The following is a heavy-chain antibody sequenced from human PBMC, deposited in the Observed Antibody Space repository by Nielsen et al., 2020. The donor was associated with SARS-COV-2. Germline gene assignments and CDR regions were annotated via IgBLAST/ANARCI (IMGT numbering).Heavy chain of an antibody. J-gene: IGHJ6*03. V-gene: IGHV3-21*01. CDR3: ARAAIVVVGYYYYMDV. Sequence: GESLKISCAASGFTFSSYSMNWVRQAPGKGLEWVSSISSSSSYIYYADSVKGRFTISRDNAKNSLYLQMNSLRAEDTAVYYCARAAIVVVGYYYYMDVWGKGTTVTVSS. D-gene: IGHD2-2*01. CDR2: ISSSSSYI. CDR1: GFTFSSYS.